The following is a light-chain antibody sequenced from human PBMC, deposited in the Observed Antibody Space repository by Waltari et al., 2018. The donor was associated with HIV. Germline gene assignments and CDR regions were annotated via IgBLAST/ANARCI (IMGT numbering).Light chain of an antibody. V-gene: IGLV2-23*02. CDR2: EVT. CDR3: CSYAASRSVV. Sequence: QSALAQPASVSDSPGPSITISCTGTSSSVGNYNLVSCYQQRPGKVPQRIIYEVTKRPSGRSNRCSSAKSGNTACLTISRLQAEDEADYYCCSYAASRSVVFGGGTKLTVL. CDR1: SSSVGNYNL. J-gene: IGLJ2*01.